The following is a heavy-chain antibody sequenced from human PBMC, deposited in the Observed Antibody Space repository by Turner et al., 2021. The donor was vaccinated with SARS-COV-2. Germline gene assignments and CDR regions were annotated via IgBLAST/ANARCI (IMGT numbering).Heavy chain of an antibody. CDR3: TRVKYCSGGSCYGYYFDY. CDR2: IRNKAYGGTT. V-gene: IGHV3-49*04. D-gene: IGHD2-15*01. Sequence: VQLAESGGGLVQPGRSRRLSSTASGFTFGDDAMNWVRKAPRKGLGWVGFIRNKAYGGTTQYAASVKGSFTISKDDSKSIADLQMNSLKTEDTAVYYCTRVKYCSGGSCYGYYFDYWGQGTLVTVSS. CDR1: GFTFGDDA. J-gene: IGHJ4*02.